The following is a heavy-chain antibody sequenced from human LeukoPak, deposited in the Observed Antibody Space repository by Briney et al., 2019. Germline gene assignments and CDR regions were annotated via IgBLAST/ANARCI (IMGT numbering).Heavy chain of an antibody. D-gene: IGHD4/OR15-4a*01. Sequence: GGSLRLSCVASGFTFSTYTFNWVRQAPGKGLEWLSYNSSGGLTIFYADSVKGRFTISRDNTKNAIYLDMTNLRAEDTADYYCARDFDYGDYIDFWGQGALVAVSS. J-gene: IGHJ4*02. CDR1: GFTFSTYT. CDR2: NSSGGLTI. CDR3: ARDFDYGDYIDF. V-gene: IGHV3-48*04.